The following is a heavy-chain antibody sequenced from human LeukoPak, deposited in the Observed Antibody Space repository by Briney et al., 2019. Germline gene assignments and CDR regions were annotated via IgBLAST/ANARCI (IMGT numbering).Heavy chain of an antibody. CDR3: ARDRVGGATAAFDI. CDR1: GDSISSYY. D-gene: IGHD1-26*01. CDR2: IYYSGST. V-gene: IGHV4-59*01. Sequence: SETLSLTCTVSGDSISSYYWNWIRQPPGKGLEWIGYIYYSGSTKYNASLKSRVTISLDTSNNQFSLKLRSMTAADTAVYYCARDRVGGATAAFDIWGQGTMVTASS. J-gene: IGHJ3*02.